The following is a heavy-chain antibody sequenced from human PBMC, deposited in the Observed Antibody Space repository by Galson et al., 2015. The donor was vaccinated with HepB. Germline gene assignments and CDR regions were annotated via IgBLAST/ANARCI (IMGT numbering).Heavy chain of an antibody. Sequence: SLRLSHAASGFSFSNAWLNWVRQAPGKGLEWVGRIKSKTEGGTTDYAAPVKGRFTISRDDAKNTLYLQMNSLKTEDTAVYYCTTRDTWGFGELLWWGQGTLVTVSS. CDR3: TTRDTWGFGELLW. J-gene: IGHJ4*01. V-gene: IGHV3-15*07. CDR2: IKSKTEGGTT. CDR1: GFSFSNAW. D-gene: IGHD3-10*01.